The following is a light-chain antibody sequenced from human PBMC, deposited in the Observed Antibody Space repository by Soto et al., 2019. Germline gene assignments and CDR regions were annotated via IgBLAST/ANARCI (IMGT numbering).Light chain of an antibody. CDR1: QSVSSSQ. V-gene: IGKV3-20*01. Sequence: EIVLTQSPGTLSLSPGESATLSCRASQSVSSSQVAWYQQKPGQAPRLLIYGASSRATGIPDRFSGSGSGTDFPLTIKRLEPEDFAVYYCQQYGTPPHPFGQGTKLEIK. CDR3: QQYGTPPHP. J-gene: IGKJ2*01. CDR2: GAS.